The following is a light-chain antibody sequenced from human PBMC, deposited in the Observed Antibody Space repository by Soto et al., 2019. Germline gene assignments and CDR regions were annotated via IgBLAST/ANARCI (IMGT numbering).Light chain of an antibody. CDR3: QSYDSSLSGYWV. CDR2: GNS. J-gene: IGLJ3*02. CDR1: SSNIGAGYD. V-gene: IGLV1-40*01. Sequence: QSVLTQPRSVSGAPGQGVTISSTGSSSNIGAGYDVHWYQQLPGTAPKLLIYGNSNRPSGVPDRFSGSKSGTSASLAITGLQAQDESDYYCQSYDSSLSGYWVFGGGTKLTVL.